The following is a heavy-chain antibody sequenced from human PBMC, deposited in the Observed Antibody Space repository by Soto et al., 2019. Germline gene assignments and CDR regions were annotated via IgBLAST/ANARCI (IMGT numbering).Heavy chain of an antibody. V-gene: IGHV4-59*02. D-gene: IGHD3-10*01. CDR2: IYYTGST. CDR1: GGSVSSYW. Sequence: SETLSLTCTVSGGSVSSYWWSWIRQPPGMGLEWIGYIYYTGSTNYNPSLKSRVTISLDASKSQFSLKLSSVTAADTAVYYCARGPGASGTYHYFFDYWGPGTLVTVSS. J-gene: IGHJ4*02. CDR3: ARGPGASGTYHYFFDY.